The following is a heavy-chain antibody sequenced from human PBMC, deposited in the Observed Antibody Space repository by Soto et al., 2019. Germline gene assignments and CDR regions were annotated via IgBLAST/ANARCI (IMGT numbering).Heavy chain of an antibody. J-gene: IGHJ4*02. D-gene: IGHD1-1*01. V-gene: IGHV4-61*01. Sequence: PSETLSLTCTVSGGSVGSSNYYWSWIRQPPGKGLEWLGYIYYSGSASYNPSLKSRITVSVDTSKNQFSLKLSSVTAADTAVYYCARERTGDPTFFDYWGQGTLVTVSS. CDR1: GGSVGSSNYY. CDR2: IYYSGSA. CDR3: ARERTGDPTFFDY.